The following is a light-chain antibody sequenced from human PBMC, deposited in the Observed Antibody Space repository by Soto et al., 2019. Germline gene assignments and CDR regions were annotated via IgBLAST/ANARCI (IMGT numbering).Light chain of an antibody. CDR1: QSVSSSY. CDR2: GAS. J-gene: IGKJ5*01. CDR3: QQYGSSSIT. V-gene: IGKV3-20*01. Sequence: EIVMTQSPATLSVSPGERATLSCRASQSVSSSYLAWYQQKPGQAPRLRIYGASSRATGSPDRFSGSGSGTDFTLTISRLEPEDFAVYYCQQYGSSSITFGQGTRLE.